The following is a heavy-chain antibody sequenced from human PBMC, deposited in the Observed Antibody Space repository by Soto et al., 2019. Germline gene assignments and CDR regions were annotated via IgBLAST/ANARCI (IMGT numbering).Heavy chain of an antibody. J-gene: IGHJ5*02. V-gene: IGHV4-4*07. Sequence: PSETLSLTCTVSGGSISSYYWSWIRQPAGKGLEWIGRIYTSGSTNYNPSLKSRVTMSVDTSKNQFSLKLSSVTAADTAVYYCARYMTTVTRARNWFDPWSQGTLVTVSS. D-gene: IGHD4-17*01. CDR1: GGSISSYY. CDR3: ARYMTTVTRARNWFDP. CDR2: IYTSGST.